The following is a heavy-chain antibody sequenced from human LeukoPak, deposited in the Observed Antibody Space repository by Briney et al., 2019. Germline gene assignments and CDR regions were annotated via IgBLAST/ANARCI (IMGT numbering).Heavy chain of an antibody. V-gene: IGHV1-69*01. D-gene: IGHD2-2*01. CDR1: GGTFSSYA. CDR2: IIPIFGTA. CDR3: ARGVVVPAAMVGAGFFDY. J-gene: IGHJ4*02. Sequence: ASVKVSCKASGGTFSSYAISWVRQAPGQGLEWMGGIIPIFGTANYAQKFQGRVTITADESTSTTYMELSSLRSEDTAVYYCARGVVVPAAMVGAGFFDYWGQGTLVTVSS.